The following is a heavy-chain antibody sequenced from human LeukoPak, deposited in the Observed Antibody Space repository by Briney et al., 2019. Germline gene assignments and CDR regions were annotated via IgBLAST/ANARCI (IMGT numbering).Heavy chain of an antibody. CDR1: GGSISSSSYY. Sequence: PSDTLSLTCTVSGGSISSSSYYWGWIRQPPGKGLEWIGMIYYSGSTYYNPSLKSRLTISVDTSKNQFSLKLSSVTATDTAVYYCARRGYCSSTSCYEYWFDPWGQGTLVTVSS. V-gene: IGHV4-39*01. CDR3: ARRGYCSSTSCYEYWFDP. J-gene: IGHJ5*02. D-gene: IGHD2-2*01. CDR2: IYYSGST.